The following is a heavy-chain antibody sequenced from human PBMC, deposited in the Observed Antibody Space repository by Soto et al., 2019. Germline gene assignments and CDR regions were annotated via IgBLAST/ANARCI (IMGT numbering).Heavy chain of an antibody. D-gene: IGHD3-10*01. J-gene: IGHJ5*02. V-gene: IGHV1-2*02. CDR3: AIDYASGEFYNENWFDP. Sequence: QVQLVQSGAEVQKPGASVNVSCKASGYSFRRYFIHWLRQAPGQGLEWMGWINPESGATNFAPKFQGRVTMTRDTTINTAFMQLSRLRSGDTAVYYCAIDYASGEFYNENWFDPWGQGTLVTVSS. CDR1: GYSFRRYF. CDR2: INPESGAT.